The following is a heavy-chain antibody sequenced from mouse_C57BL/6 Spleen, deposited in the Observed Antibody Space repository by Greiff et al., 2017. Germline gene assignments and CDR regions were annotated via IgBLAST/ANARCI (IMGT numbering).Heavy chain of an antibody. D-gene: IGHD1-1*01. CDR1: GYTFTSYG. V-gene: IGHV1-81*01. Sequence: LQESGAELARPGASVKLSCKASGYTFTSYGISWVKQRTGQGLEWIGEIYPRSGNTYYNEKFKGKATLTADKSSSTAYMELRSLTSEDSAVYFCARRDVLRSRYFDVWGTGTTVTVSS. CDR2: IYPRSGNT. CDR3: ARRDVLRSRYFDV. J-gene: IGHJ1*03.